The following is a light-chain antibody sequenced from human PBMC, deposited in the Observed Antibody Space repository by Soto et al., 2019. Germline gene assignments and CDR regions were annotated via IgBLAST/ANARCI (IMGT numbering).Light chain of an antibody. CDR3: QAWDSSTVV. CDR2: QDS. CDR1: KLGDKY. J-gene: IGLJ2*01. V-gene: IGLV3-1*01. Sequence: SYELTQPPSVSVSPGQTASITCSGDKLGDKYACWYQQKPGQSPVLVIYQDSKRPSGIPERFSCSNAENTATLTISGTQAMDEADYYCQAWDSSTVVFGGGTKLTVL.